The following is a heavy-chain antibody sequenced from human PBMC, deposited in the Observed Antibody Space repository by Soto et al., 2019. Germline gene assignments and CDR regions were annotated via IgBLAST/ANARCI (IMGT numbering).Heavy chain of an antibody. V-gene: IGHV4-39*01. D-gene: IGHD2-2*01. CDR3: ARRSRYQLLFTYY. CDR1: GGSISSSSYY. CDR2: IYYSGST. J-gene: IGHJ4*02. Sequence: SETLSLTCTVSGGSISSSSYYWGWIRQPPGKGLEWIGSIYYSGSTYYNPSLKSRVTISVDTSKNQFSLKLSSVTAADTAVYYCARRSRYQLLFTYYWGQGTLVTVSS.